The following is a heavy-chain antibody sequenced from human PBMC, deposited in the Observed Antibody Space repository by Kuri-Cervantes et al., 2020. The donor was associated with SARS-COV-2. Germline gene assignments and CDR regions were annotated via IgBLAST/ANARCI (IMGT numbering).Heavy chain of an antibody. CDR3: ARQMMSSITIFGVVITRNWFDP. V-gene: IGHV4-39*01. Sequence: SETLSLTCTVSGGSVISTNSYWGRIRQPPGMGLEWIASIYYSGDTYYNTSLKSRVTISVDTSKNQFSLKLSSVTAADTAVYYCARQMMSSITIFGVVITRNWFDPWGQGTLGTVSS. D-gene: IGHD3-3*01. J-gene: IGHJ5*02. CDR1: GGSVISTNSY. CDR2: IYYSGDT.